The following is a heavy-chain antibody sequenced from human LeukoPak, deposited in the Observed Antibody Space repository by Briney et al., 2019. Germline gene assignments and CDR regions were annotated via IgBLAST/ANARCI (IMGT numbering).Heavy chain of an antibody. D-gene: IGHD2-21*02. Sequence: GESLKISCKGSGYSFTSYWIGWVRQMPGKSLEWMGIIYPGDSDTRYSPSFQGKVTISADKSISTAYLQWSSLKASDTAMYYCARQAYCGGDCYYFDYWGQGTLVTVSS. V-gene: IGHV5-51*01. J-gene: IGHJ4*02. CDR2: IYPGDSDT. CDR1: GYSFTSYW. CDR3: ARQAYCGGDCYYFDY.